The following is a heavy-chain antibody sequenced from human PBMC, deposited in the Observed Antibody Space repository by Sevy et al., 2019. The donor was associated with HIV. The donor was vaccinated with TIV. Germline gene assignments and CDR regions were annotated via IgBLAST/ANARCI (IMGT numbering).Heavy chain of an antibody. V-gene: IGHV3-53*01. J-gene: IGHJ5*02. CDR1: KLTVSNNY. CDR2: LYDSGAA. CDR3: ARTVVLVDGPRNWLDT. D-gene: IGHD2-8*02. Sequence: GGSLRLSCAVSKLTVSNNYMTWVRQAPGKGLEWASTLYDSGAAYYAVSVKGRFTVSRDNSKNTLYLQMDSLRAEDTAVYYCARTVVLVDGPRNWLDTWGQGTLVTVSS.